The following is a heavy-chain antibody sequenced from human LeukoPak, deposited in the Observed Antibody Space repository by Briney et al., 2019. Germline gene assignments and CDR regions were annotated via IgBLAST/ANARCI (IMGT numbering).Heavy chain of an antibody. D-gene: IGHD6-13*01. J-gene: IGHJ4*02. CDR2: INPKNGKT. CDR3: ARKLSGYSSTWYPDY. V-gene: IGHV1-8*01. CDR1: GYIFTSYD. Sequence: ASVKVSCKTSGYIFTSYDINWVRQATGQGLEWVGYINPKNGKTGYAQKFQGRVTMTTDTSTTTDFMELNSLRYDDTAVYYCARKLSGYSSTWYPDYWGQGTLVTVSS.